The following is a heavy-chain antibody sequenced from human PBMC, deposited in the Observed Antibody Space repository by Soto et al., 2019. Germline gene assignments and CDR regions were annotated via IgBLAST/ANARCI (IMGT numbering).Heavy chain of an antibody. V-gene: IGHV2-5*02. J-gene: IGHJ5*02. D-gene: IGHD2-15*01. CDR3: AHGAKWWNWFDP. CDR1: GFSRTSSGVG. CDR2: IYWDDDK. Sequence: QITLKESGPTLMKPTQTLTLTCTCSGFSRTSSGVGVGWIRQPPGKALEWLALIYWDDDKRYSPSLKSRLTITKDTFKNQVVLTMTNMDPVDTGTYYCAHGAKWWNWFDPWGQGTLVTVSS.